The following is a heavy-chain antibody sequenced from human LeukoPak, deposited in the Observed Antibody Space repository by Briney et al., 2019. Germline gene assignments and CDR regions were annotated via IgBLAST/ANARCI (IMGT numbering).Heavy chain of an antibody. J-gene: IGHJ6*02. CDR2: ISAYNGIT. CDR3: ARSQYYDILTGRSDYYGMDV. V-gene: IGHV1-18*01. D-gene: IGHD3-9*01. CDR1: GYTFTSYG. Sequence: ASVKVSCKASGYTFTSYGISWVRQAPGQGLEWMGWISAYNGITNYAQKLQGRVTMTTDTSTSTAYMELRSLRSDDTAVYYCARSQYYDILTGRSDYYGMDVWGQGTTVTVSS.